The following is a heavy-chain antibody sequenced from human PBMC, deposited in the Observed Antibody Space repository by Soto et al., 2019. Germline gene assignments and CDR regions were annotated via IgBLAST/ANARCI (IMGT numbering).Heavy chain of an antibody. CDR2: IYYSGST. J-gene: IGHJ5*02. CDR3: ARLEIVVVITGSGGWFDP. D-gene: IGHD3-22*01. V-gene: IGHV4-39*01. Sequence: SETLSLTCTVSGGSISSSSYYWGWIRQPPGKGLEWIGSIYYSGSTYYNPSLKSRVTISVDTSKNQFSLKLSSVTAADTAVYYCARLEIVVVITGSGGWFDPWGQGTLVTVSS. CDR1: GGSISSSSYY.